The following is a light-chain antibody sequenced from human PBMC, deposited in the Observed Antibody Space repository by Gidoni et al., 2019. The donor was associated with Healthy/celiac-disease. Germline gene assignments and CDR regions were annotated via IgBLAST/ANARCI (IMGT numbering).Light chain of an antibody. J-gene: IGLJ3*02. CDR3: NSRDSSDNIKV. CDR1: SLRSYY. V-gene: IGLV3-19*01. CDR2: GKN. Sequence: SSELTQDPAVSVALGQTVRITCQGDSLRSYYASWYQQKPGQAPVLVIYGKNNRPSGIPDRFSGSSSGNTASLTITGAQAEDEADYYCNSRDSSDNIKVFGGGTKLTVL.